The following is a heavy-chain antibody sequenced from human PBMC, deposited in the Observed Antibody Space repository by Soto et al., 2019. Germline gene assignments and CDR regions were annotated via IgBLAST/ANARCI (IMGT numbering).Heavy chain of an antibody. Sequence: EVQLLESGGGLVQPGGSLRLSCAASGFTFSSYAMSWVRQAPGKGLEWVSAISGSGGSTYYADSVKGRFTISRDNSKNTLYLQMNSLRAEDTAVYYCANSGVLGRGPPSSPRTQSWGQGTLVTVSS. CDR2: ISGSGGST. J-gene: IGHJ4*02. CDR3: ANSGVLGRGPPSSPRTQS. V-gene: IGHV3-23*01. CDR1: GFTFSSYA. D-gene: IGHD7-27*01.